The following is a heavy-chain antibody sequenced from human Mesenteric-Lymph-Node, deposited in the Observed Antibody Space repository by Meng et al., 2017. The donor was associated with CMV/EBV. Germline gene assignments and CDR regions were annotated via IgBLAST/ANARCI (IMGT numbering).Heavy chain of an antibody. J-gene: IGHJ4*02. D-gene: IGHD2-2*01. CDR1: GFTVSSNY. V-gene: IGHV3-66*02. CDR3: ARDRYCSSTSCPSGFDY. Sequence: GESLKISCAASGFTVSSNYMSWVRQAPGKGLEWVSVIYSGGSTYYADSVKGRFTISRDNSKNTLYLQMNSLRAEDTAVYYCARDRYCSSTSCPSGFDYWGQGTLVTVSS. CDR2: IYSGGST.